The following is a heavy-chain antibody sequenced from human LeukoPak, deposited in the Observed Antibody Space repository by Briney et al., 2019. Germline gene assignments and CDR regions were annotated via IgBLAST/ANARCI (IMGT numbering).Heavy chain of an antibody. CDR2: ISTRIDYM. CDR3: ARAIFSRGWYLVDY. V-gene: IGHV3-21*01. CDR1: GFTFSSYG. Sequence: PGGSLRLSCAASGFTFSSYGMNWVRRAPGRGLEWVSSISTRIDYMYYADSVKGRFTISRDNAKNSLYLQMNSLRAEDTAVYYCARAIFSRGWYLVDYWGQGTLVTVSS. D-gene: IGHD6-19*01. J-gene: IGHJ4*02.